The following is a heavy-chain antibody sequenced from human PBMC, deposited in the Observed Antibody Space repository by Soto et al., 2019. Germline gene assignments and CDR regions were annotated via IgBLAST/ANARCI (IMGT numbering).Heavy chain of an antibody. CDR1: GGSISSYY. Sequence: SETLSLTCTFSGGSISSYYWSWIRQPPGKGLEWIGYIYYSGSTNYNPSLKSRVTISVDTSKNQFSLKLSSVTAADTAVYYCARHGNYHYYMDVWGKGTTVTVSS. D-gene: IGHD2-15*01. J-gene: IGHJ6*03. V-gene: IGHV4-59*08. CDR3: ARHGNYHYYMDV. CDR2: IYYSGST.